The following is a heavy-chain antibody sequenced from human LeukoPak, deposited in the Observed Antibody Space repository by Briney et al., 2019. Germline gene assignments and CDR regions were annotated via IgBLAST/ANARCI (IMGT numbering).Heavy chain of an antibody. D-gene: IGHD1-26*01. CDR3: ARSGRGGAFDI. V-gene: IGHV3-74*01. CDR1: GLTLSSYW. J-gene: IGHJ3*02. CDR2: IYSEGSRT. Sequence: GGSLRLSCATSGLTLSSYWMHWVRQGPGKGLVWVSRIYSEGSRTTYADSVRGRFTIYGDNAKNTLYLQMNSLRADDTAVYYCARSGRGGAFDIWGQGTMVTVSS.